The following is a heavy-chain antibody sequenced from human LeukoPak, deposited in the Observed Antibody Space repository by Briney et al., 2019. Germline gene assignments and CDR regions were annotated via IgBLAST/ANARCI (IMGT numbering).Heavy chain of an antibody. D-gene: IGHD6-19*01. V-gene: IGHV1-2*02. CDR3: ARDLGDSSGWYDY. CDR1: GYTFTGYY. Sequence: ASVKVSCKASGYTFTGYYMHWVRQASGQGLEWMGWINPNSGGTNYAQKFQGRVTMTRDTSISTAYMELSRLRSDDTAVYYCARDLGDSSGWYDYWGQGTLVTVSS. J-gene: IGHJ4*02. CDR2: INPNSGGT.